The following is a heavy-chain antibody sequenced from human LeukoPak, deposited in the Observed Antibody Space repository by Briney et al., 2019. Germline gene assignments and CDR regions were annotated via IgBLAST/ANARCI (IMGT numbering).Heavy chain of an antibody. CDR1: GFTFSRYW. Sequence: PGGSLRLSCAASGFTFSRYWMHWVRQAPGKGLVWVSRINSDGSSTTYADSVKGRFTISRDNAKNTLYLQMNSLRAEDTAVYYCARDRIVGATTYYYYYGMDVWGQGTTVTVSS. D-gene: IGHD1-26*01. CDR2: INSDGSST. V-gene: IGHV3-74*01. CDR3: ARDRIVGATTYYYYYGMDV. J-gene: IGHJ6*02.